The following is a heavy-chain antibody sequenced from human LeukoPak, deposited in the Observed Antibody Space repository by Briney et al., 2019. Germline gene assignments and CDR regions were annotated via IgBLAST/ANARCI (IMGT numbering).Heavy chain of an antibody. D-gene: IGHD3-16*01. CDR1: GFTFSSYG. Sequence: GGSLRLSCAASGFTFSSYGMHWVRQAPGKGLEWVAVIWYDGSNKYYADSVKGRFTISRDNAKNSLYLQMNSLRAEDTAVYYCARDTLITFDYWGQGTLVTVSS. J-gene: IGHJ4*02. CDR2: IWYDGSNK. CDR3: ARDTLITFDY. V-gene: IGHV3-33*01.